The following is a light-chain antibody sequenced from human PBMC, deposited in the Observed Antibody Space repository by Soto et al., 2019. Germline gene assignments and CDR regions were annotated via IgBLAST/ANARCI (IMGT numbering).Light chain of an antibody. CDR2: GAS. J-gene: IGKJ1*01. Sequence: EIVMRQSPATLSVSPGERATLSCRASQSVSSNLAWYQQKPGQAPRLLIYGASTRATGIPARFSGSGSGTEFTLTISSLQSEDFAVYYCQQYNNWPPWTFGQGTRGDIK. CDR3: QQYNNWPPWT. V-gene: IGKV3-15*01. CDR1: QSVSSN.